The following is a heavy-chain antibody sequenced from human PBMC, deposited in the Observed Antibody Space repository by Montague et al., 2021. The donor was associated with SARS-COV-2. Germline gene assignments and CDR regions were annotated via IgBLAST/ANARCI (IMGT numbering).Heavy chain of an antibody. J-gene: IGHJ4*02. CDR3: VGDLGDPDTFDY. V-gene: IGHV3-33*01. Sequence: SLRLSCEAYGFTHSNYGVHWVRQAPVKGLEWVASIWNDGSKKRHXDSXKVRFTISRDNSNNMLYLQMDSLRADDAGVYYRVGDLGDPDTFDYWGQGTQVTVSS. D-gene: IGHD3-16*01. CDR2: IWNDGSKK. CDR1: GFTHSNYG.